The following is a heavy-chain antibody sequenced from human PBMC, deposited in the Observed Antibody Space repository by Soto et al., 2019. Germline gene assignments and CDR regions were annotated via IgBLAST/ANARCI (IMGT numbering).Heavy chain of an antibody. CDR3: SRAVGGFTYGYPDY. CDR1: GFSLSTTGMC. J-gene: IGHJ4*02. CDR2: IDWADDK. D-gene: IGHD5-18*01. V-gene: IGHV2-70*01. Sequence: SGPTMVNPTQTLTLTCTFSGFSLSTTGMCVSWIRQPPGKALEWLALIDWADDKYYSTSLKTRLTISKDTSKNQVVLTMTNVEPVDTATYFCSRAVGGFTYGYPDYWGQGTLVTVSS.